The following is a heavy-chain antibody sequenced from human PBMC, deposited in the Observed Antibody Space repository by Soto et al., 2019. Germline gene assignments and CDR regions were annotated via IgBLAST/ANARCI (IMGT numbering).Heavy chain of an antibody. CDR2: INAGNGNT. D-gene: IGHD2-8*01. J-gene: IGHJ6*02. CDR1: GYTFTSYA. CDR3: ARDEWWDIVPPTSRYYYGMDV. V-gene: IGHV1-3*01. Sequence: VASVKVSCKASGYTFTSYAMHWVRQAPGQRLEWMGWINAGNGNTKYSQKFQGRVTITRDTSASTAYMELSSLRSEDTAVYYCARDEWWDIVPPTSRYYYGMDVWGQGTTVTVSS.